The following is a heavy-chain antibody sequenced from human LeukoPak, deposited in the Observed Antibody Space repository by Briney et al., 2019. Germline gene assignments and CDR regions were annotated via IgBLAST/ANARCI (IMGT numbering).Heavy chain of an antibody. Sequence: GRSLRLSCAASGFTFSSYGMHWVRQAPGKGLEWVAVTSYDGSNKYYADSVKGRFTISRDNSKNTLYLQMNSLRAEDTAVYYCAKDGVLLWFGESPNWFDPWGQGTLVTVSS. CDR1: GFTFSSYG. V-gene: IGHV3-30*18. J-gene: IGHJ5*02. CDR3: AKDGVLLWFGESPNWFDP. D-gene: IGHD3-10*01. CDR2: TSYDGSNK.